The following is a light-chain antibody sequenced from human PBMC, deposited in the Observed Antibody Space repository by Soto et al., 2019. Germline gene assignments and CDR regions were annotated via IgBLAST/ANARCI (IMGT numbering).Light chain of an antibody. J-gene: IGKJ5*01. V-gene: IGKV1-5*01. CDR2: DAS. CDR1: QSISSW. CDR3: QQLNFFPIT. Sequence: DIQMTQSPSSLSASVADRVTITCRASQSISSWLAWYQQKPGKAPKLLIYDASSLESGVPSRFSGSGSGTEFTLTISSLQPEDFATYYCQQLNFFPITFGQGTRLEIK.